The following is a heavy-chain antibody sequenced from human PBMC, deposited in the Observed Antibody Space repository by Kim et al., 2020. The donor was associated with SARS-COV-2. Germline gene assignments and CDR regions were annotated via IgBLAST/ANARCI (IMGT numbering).Heavy chain of an antibody. CDR1: GFTFSSYA. Sequence: GGSLRLSCAASGFTFSSYAMSWVRQAPGKGLEWVSAISGSGGGTYYADSVKGRFTISRDNSKNTLYLQMNSLRAEDTAVYYCAKGLYDFWSGLGLDYWGQGTLVTVSS. V-gene: IGHV3-23*01. D-gene: IGHD3-3*01. J-gene: IGHJ4*02. CDR2: ISGSGGGT. CDR3: AKGLYDFWSGLGLDY.